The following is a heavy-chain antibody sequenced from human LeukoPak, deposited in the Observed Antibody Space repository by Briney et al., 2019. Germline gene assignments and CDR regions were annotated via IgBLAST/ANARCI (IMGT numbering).Heavy chain of an antibody. J-gene: IGHJ4*02. CDR1: GGSFSGYY. V-gene: IGHV4-34*01. CDR2: INHSGST. Sequence: SETLSLTCAVYGGSFSGYYWSWVRQPPGKGLEWIGEINHSGSTNYNPSLKSRVTISVDTSKNQFSLKLSSVTAADTAVYYCARGRPVALIDYWGQGTLVTVSS. CDR3: ARGRPVALIDY.